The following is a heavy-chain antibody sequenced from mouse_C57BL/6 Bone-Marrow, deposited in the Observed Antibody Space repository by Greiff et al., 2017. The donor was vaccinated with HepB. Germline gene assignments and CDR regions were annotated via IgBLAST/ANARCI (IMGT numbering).Heavy chain of an antibody. V-gene: IGHV5-9*01. CDR3: ARRGRYAMDY. CDR1: GFTFSSYT. J-gene: IGHJ4*01. Sequence: EVKLEESGGGLVKPGGSLKLSCAASGFTFSSYTMSWVRQTPEKRLEWVATISGGGGNTYYPDSVKGRFTISRDNAKNTLYLQMSSLRSEDTALYYCARRGRYAMDYWGQGTSVTVSS. CDR2: ISGGGGNT.